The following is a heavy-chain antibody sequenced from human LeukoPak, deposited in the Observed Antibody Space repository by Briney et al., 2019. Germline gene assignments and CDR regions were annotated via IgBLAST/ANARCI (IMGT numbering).Heavy chain of an antibody. CDR1: GDSISSSSYY. D-gene: IGHD6-13*01. V-gene: IGHV4-39*01. Sequence: PSETLSLTCTVSGDSISSSSYYWGWIRQPPGKGLEWLGSFYYSASTYYNPSLKSRVTISVDTSKNQFSLKLSSVTAADTAVYYCVRHTAAVYYFDYWGQGTLVTVSS. J-gene: IGHJ4*02. CDR2: FYYSAST. CDR3: VRHTAAVYYFDY.